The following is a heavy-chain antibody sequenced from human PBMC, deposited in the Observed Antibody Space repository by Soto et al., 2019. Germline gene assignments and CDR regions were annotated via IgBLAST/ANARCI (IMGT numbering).Heavy chain of an antibody. J-gene: IGHJ6*02. Sequence: EVQLVESGGGLVKPGGSLSLSCAASGFTFSSYSMNWVRQAPGKGLEWVSSISSSSSYIYYADSVKGRFTISRDNAKNSLYLQMNSRRAEDTAVYYCARDRGTVTTGLYYGMDVWCQGTTVTVSS. CDR3: ARDRGTVTTGLYYGMDV. V-gene: IGHV3-21*01. D-gene: IGHD4-17*01. CDR1: GFTFSSYS. CDR2: ISSSSSYI.